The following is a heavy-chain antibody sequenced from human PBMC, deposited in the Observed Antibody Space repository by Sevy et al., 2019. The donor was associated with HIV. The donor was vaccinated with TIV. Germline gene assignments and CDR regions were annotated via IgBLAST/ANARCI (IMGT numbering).Heavy chain of an antibody. CDR2: IWFDGSQI. D-gene: IGHD2-21*02. Sequence: GGSLRLSCAASGFSFSNYGMHWVRQAPGKGLEWVAVIWFDGSQIKYADSVKGRFVISRDNLRDTLYLQMNNLTVEDTAVYYCWSPAVTHGMDVWGQGTTVTVSS. J-gene: IGHJ6*02. CDR3: WSPAVTHGMDV. CDR1: GFSFSNYG. V-gene: IGHV3-33*01.